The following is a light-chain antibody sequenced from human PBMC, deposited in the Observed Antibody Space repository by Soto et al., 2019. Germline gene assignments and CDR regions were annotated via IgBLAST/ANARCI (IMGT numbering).Light chain of an antibody. Sequence: DIQMTQSPSSLSASVGGRVTITCRASQSIRSYLNWYQQKPGKAPKLLIYAASSLQSGVPSRFSGSGSGTDFTLNISSLQHEDFATYYCQQSYSTSITFGQGTRLEIK. V-gene: IGKV1-39*01. J-gene: IGKJ5*01. CDR1: QSIRSY. CDR3: QQSYSTSIT. CDR2: AAS.